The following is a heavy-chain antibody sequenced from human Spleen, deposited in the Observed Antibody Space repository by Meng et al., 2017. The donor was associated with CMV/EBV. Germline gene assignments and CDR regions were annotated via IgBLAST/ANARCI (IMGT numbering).Heavy chain of an antibody. CDR2: IKSKSDGGTT. D-gene: IGHD2-2*01. CDR1: GFTFSNAY. V-gene: IGHV3-15*01. J-gene: IGHJ2*01. CDR3: TTAPNIVVVAAARPGEARYFDL. Sequence: GESLKISCAASGFTFSNAYMTWVRQAPGKGLEWVGRIKSKSDGGTTDYAAPVKGRFTISRDDSKNTLYLQMNSLKTEDTAVYYCTTAPNIVVVAAARPGEARYFDLWGRGTLVTVSS.